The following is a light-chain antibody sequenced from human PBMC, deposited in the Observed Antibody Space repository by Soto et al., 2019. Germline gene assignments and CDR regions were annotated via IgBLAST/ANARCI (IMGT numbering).Light chain of an antibody. CDR1: QSISSSY. V-gene: IGKV3-15*01. Sequence: EIVLTQSPGTLSLSPVKRATLSCMASQSISSSYLAWYQQRPGQAPRLLIYGASIRATGIPARFSGSGSRTEFTLTISSLQSEDVAVYYCQQYKNWWTFGQGTKVDI. J-gene: IGKJ1*01. CDR3: QQYKNWWT. CDR2: GAS.